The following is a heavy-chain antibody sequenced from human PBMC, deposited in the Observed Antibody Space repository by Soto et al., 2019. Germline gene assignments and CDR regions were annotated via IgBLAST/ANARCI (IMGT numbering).Heavy chain of an antibody. CDR1: GYTFTSYA. CDR3: ARNGDSSGYYYWVNFDY. CDR2: INAGNGNT. J-gene: IGHJ4*02. Sequence: QVQLVQSGAEVKKPGASVKVSCKASGYTFTSYAMHWVRQAPGQRLEWMGWINAGNGNTKYSQKFQGRVTITRDTSASTAYMELSSLISEDTAVYYCARNGDSSGYYYWVNFDYWGQGTLVTVSS. V-gene: IGHV1-3*01. D-gene: IGHD3-22*01.